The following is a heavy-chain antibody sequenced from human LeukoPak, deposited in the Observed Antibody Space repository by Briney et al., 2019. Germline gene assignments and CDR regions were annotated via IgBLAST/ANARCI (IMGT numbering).Heavy chain of an antibody. CDR1: GFTFDEYA. D-gene: IGHD3-16*01. J-gene: IGHJ4*02. CDR2: INWNSGSI. Sequence: GGSLRLSCAASGFTFDEYAMHWVRQAPGQGLEWVAGINWNSGSIGYADSVRGRFTVSRDNAKKSLYVQINSLRADDTAFYYCAKGRFGELYSPFENWGQGTLVTVSS. CDR3: AKGRFGELYSPFEN. V-gene: IGHV3-9*01.